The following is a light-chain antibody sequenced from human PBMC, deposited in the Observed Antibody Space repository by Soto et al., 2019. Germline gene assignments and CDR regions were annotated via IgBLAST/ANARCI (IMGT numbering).Light chain of an antibody. CDR1: QSVRNK. CDR2: DTS. V-gene: IGKV3-20*01. J-gene: IGKJ1*01. CDR3: QQYGSSPPRT. Sequence: EIVLTQSPGTLSLSPGERASLSCRASQSVRNKVAWYQQKPGQTPRVIIYDTSTRAADIPARFSGSGSGADFTLSISRLEPEDFAVYYCQQYGSSPPRTFGQGTKVDIK.